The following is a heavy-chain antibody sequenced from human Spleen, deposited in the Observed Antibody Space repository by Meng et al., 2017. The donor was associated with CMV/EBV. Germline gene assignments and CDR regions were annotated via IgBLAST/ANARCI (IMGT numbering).Heavy chain of an antibody. V-gene: IGHV1-58*01. D-gene: IGHD3-3*01. CDR2: IVVGSGDT. CDR1: GFTFSSSA. CDR3: AADPKWDTHSYFWSGDI. J-gene: IGHJ3*02. Sequence: SVKVSCKASGFTFSSSAVQWLRQARGQRLEWIGWIVVGSGDTKYAEKFQERVTISRDMSTGTAYMELSSLRSEDTAVYYCAADPKWDTHSYFWSGDIWGQGTMVTVSS.